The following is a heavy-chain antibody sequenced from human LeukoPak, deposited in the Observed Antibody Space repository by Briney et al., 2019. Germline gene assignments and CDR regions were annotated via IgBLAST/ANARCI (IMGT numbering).Heavy chain of an antibody. CDR1: GYTFTGYY. Sequence: GASVKVSCKASGYTFTGYYMHWVRQAPGQGLEWMGWINPNSGGTNYAQEFQGRVTMTRDTSISTAYMELSRLRSDDTAAYYCATYYTSRGYYFDYWGQGTLVTVSS. CDR3: ATYYTSRGYYFDY. CDR2: INPNSGGT. D-gene: IGHD3-3*01. J-gene: IGHJ4*02. V-gene: IGHV1-2*02.